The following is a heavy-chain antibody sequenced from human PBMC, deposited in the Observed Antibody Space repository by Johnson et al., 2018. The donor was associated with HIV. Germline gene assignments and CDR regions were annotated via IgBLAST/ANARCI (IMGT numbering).Heavy chain of an antibody. CDR3: TDGESFFDI. V-gene: IGHV3-15*01. Sequence: VQLVESGGGLVKPGGSLRLSCAASGFTFSNAWMSWVRQAPGKGLEWVGRIKSKTDGGTTDYAAPVKGRFPISRDDSKNTRYLQMNRLKTEDTAVYSCTDGESFFDIWGQGTMVTVSS. D-gene: IGHD3-10*01. CDR1: GFTFSNAW. CDR2: IKSKTDGGTT. J-gene: IGHJ3*02.